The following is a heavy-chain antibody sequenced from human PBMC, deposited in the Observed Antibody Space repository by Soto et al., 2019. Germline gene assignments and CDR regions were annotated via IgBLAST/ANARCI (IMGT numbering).Heavy chain of an antibody. J-gene: IGHJ5*02. CDR1: GGTFSSYA. D-gene: IGHD2-2*01. CDR2: IIPIFGTA. V-gene: IGHV1-69*06. CDR3: ARYPDIVVVPAAMAQGWFDP. Sequence: GASVKVSCKASGGTFSSYAISWVRQAPGQGLEWMGGIIPIFGTANYAQKFQGRVTITADKSTSTAYMELSSLRSEDTAVYYCARYPDIVVVPAAMAQGWFDPWGQGTLVTVSS.